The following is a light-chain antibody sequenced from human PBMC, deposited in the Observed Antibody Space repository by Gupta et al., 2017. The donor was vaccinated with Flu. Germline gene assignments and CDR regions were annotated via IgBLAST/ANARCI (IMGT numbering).Light chain of an antibody. V-gene: IGKV3-20*01. CDR3: QQGGSSLVT. J-gene: IGKJ1*01. CDR1: QSVSSSY. CDR2: GAS. Sequence: EIVFTQSPRTLSLSPGERATLSCRASQSVSSSYLAWYQQKRGQAPRLLIYGASSRATGIPDRFSGRGSGTEFTLTISRLEPEDSAVYYCQQGGSSLVTFGQGTKVEIK.